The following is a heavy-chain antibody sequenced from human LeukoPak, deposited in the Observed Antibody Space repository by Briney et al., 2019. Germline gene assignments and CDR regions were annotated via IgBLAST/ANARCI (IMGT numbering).Heavy chain of an antibody. CDR3: AGHVSAAAGGR. Sequence: SETLSLTCAVYGGSFSGYYWSWIRQPPGKGLEWIGEINHSGSTNYNPSLKSRVTISLDTSKNQFSLKLNSMTAADTAVYYCAGHVSAAAGGRWGQGTLVTVSS. D-gene: IGHD6-13*01. V-gene: IGHV4-34*01. CDR1: GGSFSGYY. J-gene: IGHJ4*02. CDR2: INHSGST.